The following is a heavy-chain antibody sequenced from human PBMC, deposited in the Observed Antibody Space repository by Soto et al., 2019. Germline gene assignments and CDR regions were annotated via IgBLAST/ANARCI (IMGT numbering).Heavy chain of an antibody. Sequence: GGSLRLSCAASGFTFSSYAMSWVRQAPGKGLEWVSAISGSGGSTYYADSVKGRFTISRDNSKNTLYLQMNSLRAEDTAVYYCAKGGRGSPPTFHFDYWGQGTLVTVYS. D-gene: IGHD3-10*01. CDR3: AKGGRGSPPTFHFDY. V-gene: IGHV3-23*01. J-gene: IGHJ4*02. CDR2: ISGSGGST. CDR1: GFTFSSYA.